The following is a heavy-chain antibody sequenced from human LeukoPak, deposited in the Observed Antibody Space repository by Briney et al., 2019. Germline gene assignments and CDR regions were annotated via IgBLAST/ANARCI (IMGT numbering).Heavy chain of an antibody. Sequence: SETLSLTCTVSGGSINVRYWSWIRQPPGKELEWIGYIFYSGTTYYNPSLKSRVTISVDVSRNQFSLRVTSVTPADKAVSYCARSDCCSGFDHWGQGTLVTVSS. D-gene: IGHD3-3*01. V-gene: IGHV4-59*11. CDR2: IFYSGTT. J-gene: IGHJ4*02. CDR1: GGSINVRY. CDR3: ARSDCCSGFDH.